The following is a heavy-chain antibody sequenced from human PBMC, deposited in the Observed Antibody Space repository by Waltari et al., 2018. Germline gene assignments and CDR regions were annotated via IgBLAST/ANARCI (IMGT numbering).Heavy chain of an antibody. Sequence: QVQLVQSGAEVKKPGASVKVSCKVSGYTLTELSMHWVRQAPGKGLEWMGGFDPEDGETSDAQKCQGIVTTTQDTPTDPADMELSSLRSEDTAVYSCATWRSGPIVGWFDPWGQGTLVTVSS. CDR1: GYTLTELS. J-gene: IGHJ5*02. D-gene: IGHD2-15*01. CDR2: FDPEDGET. CDR3: ATWRSGPIVGWFDP. V-gene: IGHV1-24*01.